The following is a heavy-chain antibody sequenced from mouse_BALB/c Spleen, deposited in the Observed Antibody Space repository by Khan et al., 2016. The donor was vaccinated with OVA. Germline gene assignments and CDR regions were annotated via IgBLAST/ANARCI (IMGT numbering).Heavy chain of an antibody. CDR2: ISSGGSYT. CDR1: GFTFSSYA. CDR3: ARRGNYRYDERKNYFDY. V-gene: IGHV5-9-1*01. D-gene: IGHD2-14*01. J-gene: IGHJ2*01. Sequence: EVMLVESGGGLVKPGGSLKLSCAASGFTFSSYAMSWVRQTPEKRLEWVATISSGGSYTYYPDSVKGRFTISRDNAKNTLYLQMSSLRSEDTAMYYCARRGNYRYDERKNYFDYWGQGTTLTVSS.